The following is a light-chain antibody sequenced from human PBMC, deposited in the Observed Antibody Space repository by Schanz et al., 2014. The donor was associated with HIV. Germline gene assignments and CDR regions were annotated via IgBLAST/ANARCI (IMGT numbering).Light chain of an antibody. Sequence: QSVLTQPPSVSAAPGQKVTISCSGSSSNIGNNYVSWYQQFPGTAPKLLIYGNDNRPSGVPDRFSGSKSGTSASLAITGLQADDEADYYCGTWDSSLSAGVFGGGTKLTVL. CDR1: SSNIGNNY. J-gene: IGLJ3*02. V-gene: IGLV1-51*02. CDR3: GTWDSSLSAGV. CDR2: GND.